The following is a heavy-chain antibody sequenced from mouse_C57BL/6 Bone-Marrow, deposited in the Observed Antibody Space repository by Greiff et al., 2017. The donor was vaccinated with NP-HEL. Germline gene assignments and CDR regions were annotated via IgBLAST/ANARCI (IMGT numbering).Heavy chain of an antibody. CDR1: GFTFTDYY. CDR2: IRNKANGYTT. V-gene: IGHV7-3*01. J-gene: IGHJ4*01. Sequence: EVNVVESGGGLVQPGGSLSLSCAASGFTFTDYYMSWVRQPPGTALEWLGFIRNKANGYTTEYSASVKGRFTISRDNSQSILYLQMNALRAEDSATYYCAKALGDYWGQGTSVTVSS. CDR3: AKALGDY.